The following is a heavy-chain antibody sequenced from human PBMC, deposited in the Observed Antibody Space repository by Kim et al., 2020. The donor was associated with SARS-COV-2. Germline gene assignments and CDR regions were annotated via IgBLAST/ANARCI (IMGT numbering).Heavy chain of an antibody. CDR3: ARDDHCSSTSCYSY. CDR2: ISYDGSNK. J-gene: IGHJ4*02. CDR1: GFTFSSYA. V-gene: IGHV3-30*04. D-gene: IGHD2-2*01. Sequence: GGSLRLSCAASGFTFSSYAMHWVRQAPGKGLEWVAVISYDGSNKYYAYSVKGRFTISRDNSKNTLYLQMNSLRAEDTAVYYCARDDHCSSTSCYSYWGQGTLVTVSS.